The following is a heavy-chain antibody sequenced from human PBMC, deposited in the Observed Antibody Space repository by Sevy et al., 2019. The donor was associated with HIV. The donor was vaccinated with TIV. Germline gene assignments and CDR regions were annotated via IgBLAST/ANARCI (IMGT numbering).Heavy chain of an antibody. CDR1: GYTFSNHY. V-gene: IGHV1-46*01. Sequence: ASVKVSCKTFGYTFSNHYIHWVRQAPGHGLEWMGVINPSGGSTNHAHRFQGRVTMTRDPSTSTFYMDLSSLRSEDTAVYYCARDRYASGDFDYWGQGTLVTVSS. D-gene: IGHD6-19*01. J-gene: IGHJ4*02. CDR2: INPSGGST. CDR3: ARDRYASGDFDY.